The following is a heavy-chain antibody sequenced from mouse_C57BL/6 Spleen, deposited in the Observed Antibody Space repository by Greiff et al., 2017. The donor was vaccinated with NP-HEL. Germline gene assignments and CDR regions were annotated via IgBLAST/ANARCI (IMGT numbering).Heavy chain of an antibody. Sequence: VQLQQSVAELVKPGAAVNMSCTASGYTFSRYCITWVKQRPGQGLEWIGDIYPGSGSTNYHESFKSQATLTADPAPSTAYMQLSSLTSEESAVYCGARGDSNYGMDYWGQGTSVTVSS. CDR2: IYPGSGST. CDR3: ARGDSNYGMDY. D-gene: IGHD2-5*01. V-gene: IGHV1-55*01. J-gene: IGHJ4*01. CDR1: GYTFSRYC.